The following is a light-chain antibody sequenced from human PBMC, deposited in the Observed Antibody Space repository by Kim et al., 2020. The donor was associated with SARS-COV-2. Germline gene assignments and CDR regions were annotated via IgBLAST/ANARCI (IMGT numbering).Light chain of an antibody. J-gene: IGKJ2*01. CDR1: QSIPSGC. V-gene: IGKV3-20*01. CDR2: GVS. CDR3: QQCGSAPYT. Sequence: ENVLTQSPGTLSLSPGQRATVSCRASQSIPSGCLAWFQQKPGQPPRLLIYGVSSRATGVSDRFSASGSGTDFTLTISRLEPEDFAVYFCQQCGSAPYTFGQGTKLEI.